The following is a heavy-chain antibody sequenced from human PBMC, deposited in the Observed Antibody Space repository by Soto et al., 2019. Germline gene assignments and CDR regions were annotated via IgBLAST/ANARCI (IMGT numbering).Heavy chain of an antibody. J-gene: IGHJ4*02. D-gene: IGHD2-21*01. CDR2: ISPKSNYK. CDR3: VRGGGGGQFDS. V-gene: IGHV3-11*06. CDR1: GFTLSDFY. Sequence: GGSLRLSCEVSGFTLSDFYMSWTRQSPGKGLEWLSYISPKSNYKQYAESVKGRHTISRDNAKNSLSLQMNSLRVEDTAVYYCVRGGGGGQFDSWGQGTLVTVSS.